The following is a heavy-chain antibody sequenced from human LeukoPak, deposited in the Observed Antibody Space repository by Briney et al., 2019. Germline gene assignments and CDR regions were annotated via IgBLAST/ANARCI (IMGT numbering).Heavy chain of an antibody. D-gene: IGHD6-19*01. CDR3: AKDRWLGRYYYYYGMDV. CDR2: LCGSDDNT. Sequence: PGGSLRLSCAASGFTFSSYEMNWVRQAPGKGLEWVSRLCGSDDNTYYADSVKGRCTISRDNSKNTLYLQMNSLRAEDTAVYYCAKDRWLGRYYYYYGMDVWGQGTTVTVSS. CDR1: GFTFSSYE. V-gene: IGHV3-23*01. J-gene: IGHJ6*02.